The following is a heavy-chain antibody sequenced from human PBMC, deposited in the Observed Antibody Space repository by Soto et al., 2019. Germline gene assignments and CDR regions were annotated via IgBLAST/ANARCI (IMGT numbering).Heavy chain of an antibody. CDR3: ARDRLHVDKAMGNLPPPQKRDSYYYYYGMDV. Sequence: QVQLVQSGAEVKKPGSSVKVSCKASGGTFSSYAISWVRQAPGQGLEWMGGIIPIFGTANYAQKFQGRVTITADESTSTAYMELSRLRSEDTAVYYCARDRLHVDKAMGNLPPPQKRDSYYYYYGMDVWGQGTTVTVSS. J-gene: IGHJ6*02. V-gene: IGHV1-69*01. CDR2: IIPIFGTA. CDR1: GGTFSSYA. D-gene: IGHD5-18*01.